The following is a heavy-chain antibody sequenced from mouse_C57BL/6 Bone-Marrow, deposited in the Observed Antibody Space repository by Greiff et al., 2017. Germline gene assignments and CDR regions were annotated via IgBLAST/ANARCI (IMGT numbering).Heavy chain of an antibody. CDR3: TNYYGSRCYAMDY. D-gene: IGHD1-1*01. CDR1: GFTFSNYW. V-gene: IGHV6-3*01. CDR2: IRLKSDNYAT. Sequence: EVKLMESGGGLVQPGGSMKLSCVASGFTFSNYWMNWVRQSPEKGLEWVAQIRLKSDNYATHYAESVKGRFTISRDDSKSSVYLQMNNLRAEDTGIYYCTNYYGSRCYAMDYWGQGTSVTVSS. J-gene: IGHJ4*01.